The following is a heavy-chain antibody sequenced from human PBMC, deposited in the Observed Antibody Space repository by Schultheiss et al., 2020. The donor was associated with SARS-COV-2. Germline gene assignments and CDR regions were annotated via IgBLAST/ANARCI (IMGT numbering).Heavy chain of an antibody. CDR2: IYPGDSDT. Sequence: GGSLRLSCQGSGYSFTSYWIGWVRQMPGKGLEWMGIIYPGDSDTRYSPSFQGQVTISADKSISTAYLQWSSLKASDTAMYYCARLLPYSNYRMSWFDPWGQGTLVTVSS. J-gene: IGHJ5*02. D-gene: IGHD4-11*01. CDR3: ARLLPYSNYRMSWFDP. CDR1: GYSFTSYW. V-gene: IGHV5-51*01.